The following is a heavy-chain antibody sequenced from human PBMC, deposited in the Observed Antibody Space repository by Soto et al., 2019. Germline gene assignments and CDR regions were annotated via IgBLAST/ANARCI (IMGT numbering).Heavy chain of an antibody. CDR2: ISYDGSNK. Sequence: QVQLVESGGGVVQPGRSLRLSCAASGFTFSSYGMHWVRQAPGKGLEWVAVISYDGSNKYYADSVKGRFTISRDNSKNTLYLQMNSLRAEDTAVYYCATLRWGVDYWGQGTLVTVSS. D-gene: IGHD7-27*01. J-gene: IGHJ4*02. CDR1: GFTFSSYG. V-gene: IGHV3-30*03. CDR3: ATLRWGVDY.